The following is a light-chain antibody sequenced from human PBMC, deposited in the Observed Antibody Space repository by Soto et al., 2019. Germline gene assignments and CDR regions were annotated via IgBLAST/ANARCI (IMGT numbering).Light chain of an antibody. Sequence: DIQMTHFPSTLSASVGDRVTITCRASQTTTTWLAWYQQKPGTAPKLLIYDASSLEGGVPSRFSASGSGTEFTLTISSLQPDDLATYYCQQYISYPYTFGQGTKVEIK. J-gene: IGKJ2*01. V-gene: IGKV1-5*01. CDR1: QTTTTW. CDR3: QQYISYPYT. CDR2: DAS.